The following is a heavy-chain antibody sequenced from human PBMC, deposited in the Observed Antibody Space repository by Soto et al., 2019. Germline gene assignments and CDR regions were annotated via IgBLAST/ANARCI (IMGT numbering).Heavy chain of an antibody. CDR1: GFTLSDNW. D-gene: IGHD6-25*01. J-gene: IGHJ4*02. CDR2: INSDGSSV. Sequence: EVQLVESGGGLVQPGGSLRLSCAASGFTLSDNWIHWVRRAPGKGLVWVSRINSDGSSVTYADSVKGRFTLSRDNAKNTWFLHMDSLRVEDTAMYYCVRAPEQRPFDYWGQGTLVTVSS. V-gene: IGHV3-74*03. CDR3: VRAPEQRPFDY.